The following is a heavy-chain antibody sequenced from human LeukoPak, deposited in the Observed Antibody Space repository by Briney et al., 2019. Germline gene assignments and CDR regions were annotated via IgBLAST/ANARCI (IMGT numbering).Heavy chain of an antibody. J-gene: IGHJ2*01. CDR3: AGSDTICYSPREWDYWYFDL. D-gene: IGHD2-21*01. CDR2: ISSGSSYI. Sequence: GGSLRLSCAASGFTFSSYTMSWVRQAPGKGLEWVSSISSGSSYIYYADSVKGRFTISSDNAKKSLYLQMNSLRDEDTAVYYWAGSDTICYSPREWDYWYFDLWGRGTLVTVSS. CDR1: GFTFSSYT. V-gene: IGHV3-21*01.